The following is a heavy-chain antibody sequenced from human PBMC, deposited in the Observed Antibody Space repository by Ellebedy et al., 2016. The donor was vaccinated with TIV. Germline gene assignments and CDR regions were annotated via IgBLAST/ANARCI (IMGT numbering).Heavy chain of an antibody. V-gene: IGHV3-7*01. CDR3: ARFRYSGYGFDY. J-gene: IGHJ4*02. D-gene: IGHD5-12*01. CDR2: IKQDGSEK. CDR1: GFTFSNYW. Sequence: GESLKISCAASGFTFSNYWMSWVRQAPGKGLEWVANIKQDGSEKYYVDSVKGRFTISRDNAKNSLYLQMNSLRAEDTAVYYCARFRYSGYGFDYWGQGTLVTVSS.